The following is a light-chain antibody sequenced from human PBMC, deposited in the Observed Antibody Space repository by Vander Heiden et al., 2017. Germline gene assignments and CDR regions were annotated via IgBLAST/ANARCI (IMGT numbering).Light chain of an antibody. Sequence: QSALTQPASVSGSPGQSITIYCTGTSSDVGAYNYVSWYQQYPGKAPKLMIYDVSNRPSGVSNRFSGSKSGNTASVTISGLQAEDEADYYCSSYTSSSTVVFGGGTKLTVL. CDR3: SSYTSSSTVV. CDR1: SSDVGAYNY. CDR2: DVS. V-gene: IGLV2-14*03. J-gene: IGLJ2*01.